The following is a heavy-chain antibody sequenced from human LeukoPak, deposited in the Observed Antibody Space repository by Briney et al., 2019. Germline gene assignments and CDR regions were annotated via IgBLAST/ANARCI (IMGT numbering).Heavy chain of an antibody. Sequence: ASVKVSCKASGYTFISYDINWVRQVTGQGLEWMGWMNPNSGNTGYAQKFQGRVTITRNTSISTAFMELRSLRSDDTAVYYCARYINYVSLFDYWGQGTLVTVSS. CDR2: MNPNSGNT. V-gene: IGHV1-8*03. CDR3: ARYINYVSLFDY. D-gene: IGHD4-11*01. CDR1: GYTFISYD. J-gene: IGHJ4*02.